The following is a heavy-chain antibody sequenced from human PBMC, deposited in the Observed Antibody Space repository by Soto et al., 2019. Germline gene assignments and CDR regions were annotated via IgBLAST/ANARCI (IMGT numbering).Heavy chain of an antibody. D-gene: IGHD4-17*01. V-gene: IGHV3-33*01. CDR3: ARSPEAVTTDY. J-gene: IGHJ4*02. CDR2: IWYDGSNK. Sequence: QVQLVESGGGVVQPGRSLRLSCAASGFTFSSYGMHWVRQAPGKGLEWVAVIWYDGSNKYYADSVKGRFTIPRDNSKNTLYLQMNSLRAEDTAVYYCARSPEAVTTDYWGQGTLVTVSS. CDR1: GFTFSSYG.